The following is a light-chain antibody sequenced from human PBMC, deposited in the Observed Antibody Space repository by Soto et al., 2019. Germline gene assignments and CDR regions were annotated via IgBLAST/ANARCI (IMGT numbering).Light chain of an antibody. CDR1: QRVSTY. V-gene: IGKV3-11*01. J-gene: IGKJ5*01. CDR3: QQRSNWPIT. Sequence: EIVLPQSPGTLSLSPGERSTLSGRASQRVSTYLAWYQQKPGQAPRLLIYDASSRATGIPARFSGSGSGTDFTLTISSLEPEEFAVYYCQQRSNWPITFGQGTRLEIK. CDR2: DAS.